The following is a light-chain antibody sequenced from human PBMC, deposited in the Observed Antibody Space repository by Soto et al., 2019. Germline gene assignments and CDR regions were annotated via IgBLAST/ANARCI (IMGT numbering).Light chain of an antibody. CDR2: KAS. CDR3: QHSDKYLYT. V-gene: IGKV1-5*03. CDR1: HNIGSW. J-gene: IGKJ2*01. Sequence: DIQMTQSPSTLSASVGDRVTITCRASHNIGSWLAWYQQKPGKAPKVLIYKASTLESGVPSRFSGSGSGTEFTLTISNLQPDDLATYYCQHSDKYLYTFGQGTKLEIK.